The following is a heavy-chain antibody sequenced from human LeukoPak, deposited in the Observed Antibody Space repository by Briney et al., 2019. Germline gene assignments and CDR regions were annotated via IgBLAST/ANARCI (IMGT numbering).Heavy chain of an antibody. V-gene: IGHV1-18*01. Sequence: GASVKVSCKASGYTFTSYGISWVRQAPGQGLEWMGWISAYNGNTNYAQKLQGRVTMTTDTSTSTAYMELRGLRSDDTAVYYCARVPSGYDTRGRYMDVWGKGTTVTVSS. CDR2: ISAYNGNT. J-gene: IGHJ6*03. CDR1: GYTFTSYG. D-gene: IGHD5-12*01. CDR3: ARVPSGYDTRGRYMDV.